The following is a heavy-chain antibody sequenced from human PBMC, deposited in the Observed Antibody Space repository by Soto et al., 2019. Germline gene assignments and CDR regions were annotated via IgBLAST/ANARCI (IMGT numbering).Heavy chain of an antibody. CDR3: ARVGYSSSWYQGNYFDY. J-gene: IGHJ4*02. CDR2: IDWDDDK. Sequence: SGPTLVNPTQTLTLTCPFSGFSLSTSGMCVSWIRQPPGKALEWLALIDWDDDKYYSTSLKTRLTISKDTSKNQVVLTMTNMDPVDTATYYCARVGYSSSWYQGNYFDYWGQGTLVTVSS. D-gene: IGHD6-13*01. V-gene: IGHV2-70*01. CDR1: GFSLSTSGMC.